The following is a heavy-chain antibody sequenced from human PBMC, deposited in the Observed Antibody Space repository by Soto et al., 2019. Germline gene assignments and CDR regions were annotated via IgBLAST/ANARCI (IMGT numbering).Heavy chain of an antibody. CDR2: MNPHSGNT. Sequence: QVQLVQSGAEVKKPGASVKVSCKASGYTFTSYDINWVRQATGQGLEWMGWMNPHSGNTGYAQKFQGIVTMTRNTSTSTAYMELCSLRSEATAVYYCAREKTSYGMDVWCQATTVTVSS. CDR1: GYTFTSYD. V-gene: IGHV1-8*01. J-gene: IGHJ6*02. CDR3: AREKTSYGMDV.